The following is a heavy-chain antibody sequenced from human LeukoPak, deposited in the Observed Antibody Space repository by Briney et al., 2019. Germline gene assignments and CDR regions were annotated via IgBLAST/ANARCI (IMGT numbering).Heavy chain of an antibody. CDR2: IKSKTDGGTT. J-gene: IGHJ6*04. D-gene: IGHD3-10*02. CDR3: AELGITMIGGV. Sequence: GGSLRLSCAASGFTFSNAWMNWVRQAPGKGLEWVGRIKSKTDGGTTEYAAPVEVRFTISRDDSKNTLYLQMNSLRAEDTAVYYCAELGITMIGGVWGKGTTVTISS. CDR1: GFTFSNAW. V-gene: IGHV3-15*01.